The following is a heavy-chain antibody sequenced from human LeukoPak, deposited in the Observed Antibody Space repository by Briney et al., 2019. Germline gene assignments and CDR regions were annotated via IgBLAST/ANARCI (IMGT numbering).Heavy chain of an antibody. D-gene: IGHD1-26*01. CDR1: GDSVSSNSAA. CDR2: TYYRSKWYN. Sequence: SQTLSLTCAISGDSVSSNSAAWNWIRQSPSRGLEWLGRTYYRSKWYNDYAVSVKSRITINPDTSKNQFSLQLNSVTPEDTAVYYCVREEGATRGYYYGMDVWGQGTTVTVSS. J-gene: IGHJ6*02. CDR3: VREEGATRGYYYGMDV. V-gene: IGHV6-1*01.